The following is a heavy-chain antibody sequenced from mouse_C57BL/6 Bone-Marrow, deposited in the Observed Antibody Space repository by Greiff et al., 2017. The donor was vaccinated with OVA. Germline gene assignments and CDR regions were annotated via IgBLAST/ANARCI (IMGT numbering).Heavy chain of an antibody. J-gene: IGHJ3*01. CDR1: GFTFSDYG. V-gene: IGHV5-17*01. CDR3: ARREAY. Sequence: EVQLVESGGGLVKPGGSLKLSCAASGFTFSDYGMHWVRQAPEKGLEWVAYISSGSSTIYYADTVKGRFTISRDNAKTTLFLQMTSLRSEDTAMYYCARREAYWGQGTLVTVSA. CDR2: ISSGSSTI.